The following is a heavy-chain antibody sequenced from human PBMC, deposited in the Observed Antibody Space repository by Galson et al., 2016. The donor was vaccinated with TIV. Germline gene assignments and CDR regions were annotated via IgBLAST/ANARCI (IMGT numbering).Heavy chain of an antibody. V-gene: IGHV3-48*03. CDR2: ITSSGDTK. Sequence: SLRLSCASSQFIFSDYEMNWVRQAPRKGLEWISYITSSGDTKHYADSVTGRFTISRDNAKNSLFLQMNSLRVEDTAIYYCVRGGTYYYDRSGYSDSFNIWGQGTLVTVSS. CDR1: QFIFSDYE. D-gene: IGHD3-22*01. CDR3: VRGGTYYYDRSGYSDSFNI. J-gene: IGHJ3*02.